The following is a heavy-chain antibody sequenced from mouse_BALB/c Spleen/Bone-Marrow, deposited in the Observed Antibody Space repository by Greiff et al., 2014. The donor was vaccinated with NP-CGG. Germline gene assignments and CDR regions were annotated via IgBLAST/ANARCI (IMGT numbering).Heavy chain of an antibody. D-gene: IGHD2-14*01. J-gene: IGHJ4*01. CDR1: GLTFSDYY. CDR2: ISDGGSYT. CDR3: ARDRGVQGYAMDY. Sequence: EVHLVESGGGLVKPGGSLKLSCAASGLTFSDYYMYWVRQTPEKRLEWVATISDGGSYTYYPDSVKGRFTISRDIAKNNLYLQMSSLKSEDTAMYYCARDRGVQGYAMDYWGQGTSVTVSS. V-gene: IGHV5-4*02.